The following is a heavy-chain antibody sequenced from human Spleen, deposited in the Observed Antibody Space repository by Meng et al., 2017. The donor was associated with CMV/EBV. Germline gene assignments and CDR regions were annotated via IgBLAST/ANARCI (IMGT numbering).Heavy chain of an antibody. V-gene: IGHV5-51*01. CDR1: YW. J-gene: IGHJ5*02. CDR3: SRHKKAPYCTSTSCFETFGWFDP. Sequence: YWSGWVRQMHGKGLEWVGIIYHGDSDTRYSPSFQGHVTISVDKSITTAYLQWSSLKASETAMYYCSRHKKAPYCTSTSCFETFGWFDPWGQGTLVTVSS. D-gene: IGHD2-2*01. CDR2: IYHGDSDT.